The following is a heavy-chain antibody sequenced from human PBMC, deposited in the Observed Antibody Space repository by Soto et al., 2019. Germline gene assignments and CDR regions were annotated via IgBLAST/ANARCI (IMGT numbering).Heavy chain of an antibody. V-gene: IGHV3-11*06. D-gene: IGHD1-1*01. CDR2: GSNSGSFT. CDR1: GFTFSDNY. J-gene: IGHJ4*02. Sequence: PGVSLRLPCAASGFTFSDNYMSWIRQAPGKGLEWIGYGSNSGSFTRYADSVKGRFSISRDNAKNSLYLPMNSLRGNDTAIYYFVRSGETYNLLDYCRQGTPVTAPQ. CDR3: VRSGETYNLLDY.